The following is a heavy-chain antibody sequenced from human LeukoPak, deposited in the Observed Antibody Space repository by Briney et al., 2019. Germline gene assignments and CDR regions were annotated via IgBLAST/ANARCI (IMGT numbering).Heavy chain of an antibody. D-gene: IGHD5-12*01. V-gene: IGHV4-34*01. CDR1: GGSFSGYY. J-gene: IGHJ6*02. Sequence: SETLSLTCAVYGGSFSGYYWSWIRQPPGKGLEWFGEINHSGSTNYNPSLKSRVTISVDTSKNQFSLKLSSVTAADTAVYYCARGGLRSSYYYYYYGMDVWGQGTTVTVSS. CDR3: ARGGLRSSYYYYYYGMDV. CDR2: INHSGST.